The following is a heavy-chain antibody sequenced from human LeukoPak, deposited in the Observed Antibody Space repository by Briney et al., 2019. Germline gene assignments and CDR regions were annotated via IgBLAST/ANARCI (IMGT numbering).Heavy chain of an antibody. Sequence: KPSETLSLTCTVSGGSISSSSYYWGWIRQPPGKGLEWIGSIYYSGSTYYNPSLKSRVTISVDTSKNQFSLKLSSVTAADTAVYYCAGLMTTVTRPDYWGQGTLVTVSS. J-gene: IGHJ4*02. V-gene: IGHV4-39*01. CDR1: GGSISSSSYY. CDR3: AGLMTTVTRPDY. CDR2: IYYSGST. D-gene: IGHD4-17*01.